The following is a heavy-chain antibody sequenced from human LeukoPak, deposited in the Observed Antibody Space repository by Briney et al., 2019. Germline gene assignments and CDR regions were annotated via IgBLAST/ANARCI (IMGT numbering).Heavy chain of an antibody. J-gene: IGHJ4*02. V-gene: IGHV3-23*01. D-gene: IGHD3-10*01. CDR3: ARDLSPVVRASPMGY. Sequence: PGGSLRLSCAASGFTFTSYALDWVRQAPGKGLEWISVISGDGYSTHYADSVKGRFTISRDNSKNTLYLQMNSLRAEDTAVYYCARDLSPVVRASPMGYWGQGTPVTVSS. CDR1: GFTFTSYA. CDR2: ISGDGYST.